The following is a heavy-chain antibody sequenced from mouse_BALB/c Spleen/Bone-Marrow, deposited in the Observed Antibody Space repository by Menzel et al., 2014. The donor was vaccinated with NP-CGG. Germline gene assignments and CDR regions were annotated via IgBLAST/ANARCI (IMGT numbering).Heavy chain of an antibody. Sequence: VQLQQSGPELVKPGASVKMSCKASGYTFTDYYMDWVKQSHGESFEWIGPVNPYNGGTSYNQKFKGKATLTVDKSSSTAYMELNSLTSEDSAVYYCAISPYGNFYAMDYWGQGTSVTVSS. J-gene: IGHJ4*01. CDR3: AISPYGNFYAMDY. CDR2: VNPYNGGT. CDR1: GYTFTDYY. V-gene: IGHV1-19*01. D-gene: IGHD2-1*01.